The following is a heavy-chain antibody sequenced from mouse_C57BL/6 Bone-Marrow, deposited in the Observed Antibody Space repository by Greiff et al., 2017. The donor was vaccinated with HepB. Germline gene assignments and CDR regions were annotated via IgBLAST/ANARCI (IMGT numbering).Heavy chain of an antibody. Sequence: EVMLVESGGGLVKPGGSLKLSCAASGFTFSDYGMHWVRQAPEKGLEWVAYISSGSSTIYYADTVKGRFTISRDNAKNTLFLQMTSLRSEDTAMYYCARRIITTNYAMDYWGQGTSVTVSS. CDR3: ARRIITTNYAMDY. D-gene: IGHD1-1*01. CDR2: ISSGSSTI. V-gene: IGHV5-17*01. J-gene: IGHJ4*01. CDR1: GFTFSDYG.